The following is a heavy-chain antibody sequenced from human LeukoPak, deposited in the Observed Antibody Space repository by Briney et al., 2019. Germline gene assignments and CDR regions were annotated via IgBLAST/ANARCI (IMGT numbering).Heavy chain of an antibody. CDR2: IYSGGTT. CDR3: AREHYAGGY. J-gene: IGHJ4*02. D-gene: IGHD2-2*01. CDR1: GFTVSGNY. Sequence: PGGSLRLSCAVSGFTVSGNYMTWVRQAPGKGLEWVSIIYSGGTTYYAHFVKGRFIISRDNSKNTLYLQMNSLRAEDTAVYYCAREHYAGGYWGQGTLVTVSS. V-gene: IGHV3-53*01.